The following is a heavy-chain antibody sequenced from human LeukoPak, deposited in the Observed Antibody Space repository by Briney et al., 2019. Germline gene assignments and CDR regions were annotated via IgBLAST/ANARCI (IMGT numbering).Heavy chain of an antibody. V-gene: IGHV3-48*03. J-gene: IGHJ6*04. CDR2: ISCSGSTI. Sequence: GGSLRLSCAASGFTFSSYEMSWVRQAPGKGLEWVSYISCSGSTIYYADSVKGRFTISRDNAENSLYLQMNSLRAEDTAVYYCAELGITMIGGVWGKGTTVTISS. D-gene: IGHD3-10*02. CDR3: AELGITMIGGV. CDR1: GFTFSSYE.